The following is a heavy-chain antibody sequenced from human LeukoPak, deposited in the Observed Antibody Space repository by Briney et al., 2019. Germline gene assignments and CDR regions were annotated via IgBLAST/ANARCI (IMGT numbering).Heavy chain of an antibody. D-gene: IGHD3-16*01. Sequence: ASVKVSCKASGYHFTDYYIHWVRLAPGQGHEWMGWINPKSGGTHYAQKFQGLVSMTRDTSINTVYLELSSLRSNDTAVYYCARTREGVWGSYSPWGQGTLVTVSS. V-gene: IGHV1-2*02. CDR2: INPKSGGT. CDR1: GYHFTDYY. CDR3: ARTREGVWGSYSP. J-gene: IGHJ4*02.